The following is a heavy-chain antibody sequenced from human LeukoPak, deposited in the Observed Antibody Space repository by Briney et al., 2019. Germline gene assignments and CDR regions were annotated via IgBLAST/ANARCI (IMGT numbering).Heavy chain of an antibody. J-gene: IGHJ4*02. D-gene: IGHD3-22*01. CDR1: GDSISNSRYS. V-gene: IGHV4-39*07. CDR2: TSYSGSA. CDR3: ARVGRAQSSGPD. Sequence: SETLSLTCTVSGDSISNSRYSWGWIRQPPGKGLEWIGTTSYSGSAYYNPSLKSRVTISVDTSKNQFSLKLSSVTAADTAVYYCARVGRAQSSGPDWGQGTLVTVSS.